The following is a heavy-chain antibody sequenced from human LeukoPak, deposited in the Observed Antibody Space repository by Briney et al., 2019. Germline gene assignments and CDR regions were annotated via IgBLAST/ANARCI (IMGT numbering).Heavy chain of an antibody. CDR3: ASQGLGYCTGGSCPWFDY. CDR1: GGSISSYY. J-gene: IGHJ4*01. Sequence: SGTLSLTCTVSGGSISSYYWSWIRQPPGKGLEWIGYIYYSGSTNYNPSLKSRVTISLDTSKNQFSLKLNSVTAADTAVYYCASQGLGYCTGGSCPWFDYWGQGTLVTVSS. D-gene: IGHD2-15*01. V-gene: IGHV4-59*01. CDR2: IYYSGST.